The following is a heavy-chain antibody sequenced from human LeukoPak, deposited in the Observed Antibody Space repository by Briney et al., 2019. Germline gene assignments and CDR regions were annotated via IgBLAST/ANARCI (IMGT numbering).Heavy chain of an antibody. CDR3: ARDSPYYDFWSGYLDY. J-gene: IGHJ4*02. CDR1: SGFISNYY. Sequence: KPSETLSLTCSVSSGFISNYYWSWIRQPAGKGLECIGRISTSGNTNYSPSLKSRVTMSVDTSKNQFFLNLRSVTAADTAVYYCARDSPYYDFWSGYLDYWGLGALVTVSS. CDR2: ISTSGNT. V-gene: IGHV4-4*07. D-gene: IGHD3-3*01.